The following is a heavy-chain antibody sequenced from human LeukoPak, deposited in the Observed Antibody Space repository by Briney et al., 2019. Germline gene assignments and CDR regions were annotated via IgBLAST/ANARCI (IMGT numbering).Heavy chain of an antibody. D-gene: IGHD2-21*02. V-gene: IGHV3-23*01. CDR3: AKDLGYCGGDCSILYYFDY. Sequence: PGGSLRLSCAASGFTFSSYAMSWVRQAPGKGLEWVSAISGSDGSTYYADSVKGRFTISRDNSKNTLYLQMNSLRAEDTAVYYCAKDLGYCGGDCSILYYFDYRGQGTLVTVSS. J-gene: IGHJ4*02. CDR2: ISGSDGST. CDR1: GFTFSSYA.